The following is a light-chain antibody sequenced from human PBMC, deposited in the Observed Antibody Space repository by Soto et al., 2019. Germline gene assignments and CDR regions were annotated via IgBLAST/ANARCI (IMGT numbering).Light chain of an antibody. V-gene: IGKV3-20*01. Sequence: EIVLTQSTGTLSLSPGERATLSCRASQSISSTYLAWYQQKPGQAPRLLIYGASTRATGIPDRFSGSGSGTDFTLTISRLEPEDFAVYYCQQYGSSGTLGQGTKVDIK. CDR2: GAS. CDR1: QSISSTY. CDR3: QQYGSSGT. J-gene: IGKJ1*01.